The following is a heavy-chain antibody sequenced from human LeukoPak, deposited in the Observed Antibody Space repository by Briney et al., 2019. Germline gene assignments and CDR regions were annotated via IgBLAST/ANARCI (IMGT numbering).Heavy chain of an antibody. Sequence: GGSLRLSCAASGFTFSSYSMNWVRQAPGKGLEWVSYISSSSSTIYYADSVKGRFTISRDNAKNSLYLQMNSLRAEDTAVYYCARIHPLISGWYHKPDYWGQGTLVTVSS. V-gene: IGHV3-48*01. CDR3: ARIHPLISGWYHKPDY. CDR2: ISSSSSTI. J-gene: IGHJ4*02. CDR1: GFTFSSYS. D-gene: IGHD6-19*01.